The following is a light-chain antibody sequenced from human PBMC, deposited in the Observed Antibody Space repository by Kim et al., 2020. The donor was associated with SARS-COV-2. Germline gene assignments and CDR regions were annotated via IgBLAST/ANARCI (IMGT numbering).Light chain of an antibody. CDR2: SNN. Sequence: QGVTISCSGSSSNIGDNTVNWYQQRPGAAPRVVIYSNNQRPSGVPDRISGSKSGTSASLAISGLQSEDEADYYCAAWDDGLRGVVFGGGTQLTVL. CDR1: SSNIGDNT. J-gene: IGLJ2*01. V-gene: IGLV1-44*01. CDR3: AAWDDGLRGVV.